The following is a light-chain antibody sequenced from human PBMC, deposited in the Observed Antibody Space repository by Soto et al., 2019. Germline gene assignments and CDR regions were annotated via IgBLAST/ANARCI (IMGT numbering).Light chain of an antibody. CDR2: VAS. Sequence: EIVMTQSPATLSVSPGERATLSCRASQSVSSNLAWYQQKPGQAPRLPIYVASTRDTGIPARFSGSGSGTEFTLTISRLQSEDFGVYYCQQYNNWPPWTFGQGTKVEIK. CDR1: QSVSSN. CDR3: QQYNNWPPWT. V-gene: IGKV3-15*01. J-gene: IGKJ1*01.